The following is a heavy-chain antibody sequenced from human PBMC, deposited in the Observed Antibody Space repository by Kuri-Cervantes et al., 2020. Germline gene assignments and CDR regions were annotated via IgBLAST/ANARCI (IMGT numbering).Heavy chain of an antibody. CDR1: GGTFSSYA. D-gene: IGHD3-22*01. CDR3: ARSGDYYDSSGYYSCDY. J-gene: IGHJ4*02. V-gene: IGHV1-69*05. CDR2: IIPIFGTA. Sequence: SVKVSCKASGGTFSSYAISWVRQAPGQGLEWMGGIIPIFGTANYAQKFQGRVTITTDESTSTAYMELGSLRSEDTAVYYCARSGDYYDSSGYYSCDYWGQGTLVTVSS.